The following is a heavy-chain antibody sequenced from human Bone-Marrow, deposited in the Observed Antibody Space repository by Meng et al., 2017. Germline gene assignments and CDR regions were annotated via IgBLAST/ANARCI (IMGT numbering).Heavy chain of an antibody. J-gene: IGHJ4*02. CDR2: IYYSGST. D-gene: IGHD2-15*01. V-gene: IGHV4-30-4*08. CDR1: VSSISNADYY. CDR3: ARVGGCSGGSCSHRLLDN. Sequence: QVQLQESGLGLVKPSQTLSLPCTVPVSSISNADYYWSWIRQPPGKGLEWIGYIYYSGSTYYNPSLRSRVVISVDTSKNQFSLKLNAVSAADTAVYFCARVGGCSGGSCSHRLLDNWGQGTLVTVSS.